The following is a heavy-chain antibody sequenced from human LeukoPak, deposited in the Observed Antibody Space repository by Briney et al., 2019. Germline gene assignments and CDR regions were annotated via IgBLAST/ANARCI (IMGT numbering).Heavy chain of an antibody. V-gene: IGHV1-69*01. CDR1: GGTFSSSA. D-gene: IGHD1-1*01. Sequence: SVKVSCKTSGGTFSSSAISWVRQAPGQGLEWMGGIIPLFGKANYEQKFRGRVTITADESTSTVYMEMSSLTSDDTAVYYCARGGGGYNWNDVPDFWGQGTLVTVSS. J-gene: IGHJ4*02. CDR2: IIPLFGKA. CDR3: ARGGGGYNWNDVPDF.